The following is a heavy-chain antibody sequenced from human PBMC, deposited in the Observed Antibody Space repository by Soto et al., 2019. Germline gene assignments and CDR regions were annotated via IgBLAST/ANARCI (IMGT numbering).Heavy chain of an antibody. CDR2: ISGSGGST. CDR1: GFTFSSYA. V-gene: IGHV3-23*01. CDR3: TRDDVFFDGGRCHGVPFYV. D-gene: IGHD2-15*01. Sequence: PGGSLRLSCAASGFTFSSYAMSWVRQAPGKGLDWVSAISGSGGSTYYADSVKGRFTISRDNSKNTLYLQMNSLRAEDTAVYYCTRDDVFFDGGRCHGVPFYVWGKRTTVTVSS. J-gene: IGHJ6*04.